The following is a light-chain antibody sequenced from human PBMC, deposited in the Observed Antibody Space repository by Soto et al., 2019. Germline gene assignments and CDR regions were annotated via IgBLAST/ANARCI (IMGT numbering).Light chain of an antibody. J-gene: IGKJ5*01. V-gene: IGKV3-20*01. CDR1: QSVTTS. Sequence: EIVLTPSPDTVSLSPGARSTLSCRASQSVTTSLAWYQKKTGQPHRLIISGASRRATGIPDRFSGSVSETDFTLTINRLEPEDLALYYCQHYHSGHRIAFGQRTRLEI. CDR3: QHYHSGHRIA. CDR2: GAS.